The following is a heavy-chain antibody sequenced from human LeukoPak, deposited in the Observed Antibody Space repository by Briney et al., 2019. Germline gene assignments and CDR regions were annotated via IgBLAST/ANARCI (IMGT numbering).Heavy chain of an antibody. CDR2: INAGNGNT. CDR1: GYTFTSYA. V-gene: IGHV1-3*01. J-gene: IGHJ4*02. D-gene: IGHD3-22*01. CDR3: ARSYYDSSGYYSFDY. Sequence: GASVKVSCKASGYTFTSYAMHWVRQAPGQRLEWMGWINAGNGNTKYSQKFQGRVSITRDTSASTAYMELSSLRFEDTAVYYCARSYYDSSGYYSFDYWGQGTLVTVSS.